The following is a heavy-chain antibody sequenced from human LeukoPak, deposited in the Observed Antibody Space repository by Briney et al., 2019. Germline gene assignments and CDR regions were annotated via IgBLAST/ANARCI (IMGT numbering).Heavy chain of an antibody. J-gene: IGHJ4*02. V-gene: IGHV3-30-3*01. Sequence: GGSLRLSCAASGFTFSSYAMHWVRQAPGKGLEWVAVISYDGSNKYYADSVKGRFTISRDNSKNTLYLQMNSLRAEDTAVYYCARQQQLAYCGGDCYGLDYWGQGTLVTVSP. CDR3: ARQQQLAYCGGDCYGLDY. CDR1: GFTFSSYA. CDR2: ISYDGSNK. D-gene: IGHD2-21*02.